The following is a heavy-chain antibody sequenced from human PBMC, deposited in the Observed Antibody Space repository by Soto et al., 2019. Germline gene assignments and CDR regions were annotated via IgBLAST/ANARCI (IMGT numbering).Heavy chain of an antibody. Sequence: QVQLVQSGAEVKKPGSSVKVSCRASGGSFSSYALSWVRQAPGQGLEWMGGIIPIFGTANYAQNFQGRDSITADESTSTAYIAVSSLRSEDTAIYYCARDKGGYEISHYFDYWGQGTLVTVSS. J-gene: IGHJ4*02. CDR3: ARDKGGYEISHYFDY. D-gene: IGHD5-12*01. CDR2: IIPIFGTA. V-gene: IGHV1-69*01. CDR1: GGSFSSYA.